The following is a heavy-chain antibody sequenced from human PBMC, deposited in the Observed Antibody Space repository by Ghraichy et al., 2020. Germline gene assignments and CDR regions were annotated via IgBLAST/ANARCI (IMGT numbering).Heavy chain of an antibody. D-gene: IGHD6-19*01. CDR1: GFTFSSYS. CDR2: ISSSSSTI. V-gene: IGHV3-48*02. J-gene: IGHJ4*02. CDR3: ARENRGSGWYAPFDY. Sequence: GGSLRLSCAASGFTFSSYSMNWVRQAPGKGLEWVSYISSSSSTIYYADSVKGRFTISRDNAKNSLYLQMNSLRDEDTAVYYCARENRGSGWYAPFDYWGQGTLVTVSS.